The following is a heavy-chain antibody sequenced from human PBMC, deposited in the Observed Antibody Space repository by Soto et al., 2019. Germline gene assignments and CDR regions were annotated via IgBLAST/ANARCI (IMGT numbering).Heavy chain of an antibody. D-gene: IGHD3-16*01. CDR2: IHYSGSA. CDR3: ARGVGGSCLKWFGP. J-gene: IGHJ5*02. CDR1: VSSIIGYY. Sequence: SETLSLTCTFSVSSIIGYYWPWIRQSPERGLEWIGYIHYSGSANYNPSLNSRLTMSVDRSKSQFSMRLASVTAADTAVYYCARGVGGSCLKWFGPWGQGTLVTVSS. V-gene: IGHV4-59*12.